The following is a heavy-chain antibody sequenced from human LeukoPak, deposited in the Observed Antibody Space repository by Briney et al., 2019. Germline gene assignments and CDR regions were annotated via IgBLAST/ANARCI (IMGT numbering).Heavy chain of an antibody. V-gene: IGHV3-11*04. CDR2: ISSSGSTI. Sequence: PGGSLRLSCAASGFTFSDYYMSWIRQAPGKGLEWVSYISSSGSTIYYADSVKGRFTISRDNAKNSLYLQMNSLRAEDTAVYYCAKDEPDYGGNSAPQIWGQGTLVTVSS. D-gene: IGHD4-23*01. J-gene: IGHJ4*02. CDR3: AKDEPDYGGNSAPQI. CDR1: GFTFSDYY.